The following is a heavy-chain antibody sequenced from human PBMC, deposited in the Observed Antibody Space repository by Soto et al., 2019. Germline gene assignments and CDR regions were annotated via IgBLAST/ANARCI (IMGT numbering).Heavy chain of an antibody. J-gene: IGHJ5*02. CDR2: IYWDDDK. D-gene: IGHD6-19*01. V-gene: IGHV2-5*02. CDR3: AHRPARQGYSSGWYKGHNGFDP. Sequence: SGATLVNPTQTLTLTCTFSGFSLSTSGVGVGWIRQPPGKAMELLALIYWDDDKRYSPSLKSSLTITKDTSKNQVVLTMTNMDPVDTATYYCAHRPARQGYSSGWYKGHNGFDPWGQGTQGTSPQ. CDR1: GFSLSTSGVG.